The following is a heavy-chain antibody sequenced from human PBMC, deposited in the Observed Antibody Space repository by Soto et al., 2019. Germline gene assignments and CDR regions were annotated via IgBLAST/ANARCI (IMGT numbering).Heavy chain of an antibody. D-gene: IGHD1-26*01. CDR1: GGSISSGGYY. CDR3: ARDSGSYLDAFDI. CDR2: IYYSGST. J-gene: IGHJ3*02. V-gene: IGHV4-31*03. Sequence: QVQLQESGPGLVKPSQTLSLTCTVSGGSISSGGYYWSWIRQHPGKGLEWIGYIYYSGSTYYNPSLKSRVTISVDTSKNQFSLKLSSVSAADTAVYYCARDSGSYLDAFDIWGQGTMVTVSS.